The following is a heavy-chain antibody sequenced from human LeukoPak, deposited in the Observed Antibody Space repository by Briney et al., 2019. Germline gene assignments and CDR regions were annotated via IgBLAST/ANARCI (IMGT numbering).Heavy chain of an antibody. V-gene: IGHV3-49*04. Sequence: PGRSLRLSCTASGFTFGDYAMSWVRQAPGRGLEWVGFIRSKAYGGTTEYAASVKGRFTISRDDSKSIAYLQMNSLKTEDTAVYYCTRSGYSGHDSFDYWGQGTLVTVSS. CDR1: GFTFGDYA. CDR3: TRSGYSGHDSFDY. D-gene: IGHD5-12*01. J-gene: IGHJ4*02. CDR2: IRSKAYGGTT.